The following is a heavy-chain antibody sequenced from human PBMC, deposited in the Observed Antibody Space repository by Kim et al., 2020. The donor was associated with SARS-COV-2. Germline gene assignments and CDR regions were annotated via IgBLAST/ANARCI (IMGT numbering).Heavy chain of an antibody. CDR2: IYYSGST. D-gene: IGHD5-12*01. Sequence: SETLSLTCTVSGGSISSYYWSWIRQPPGKGLEWIGYIYYSGSTNYNPSLKSRVTISVDTSKNQFSLKLSSVTAADTAVYYCARGDSGYDSRAFDIWGQGTMVTVSS. J-gene: IGHJ3*02. CDR1: GGSISSYY. V-gene: IGHV4-59*01. CDR3: ARGDSGYDSRAFDI.